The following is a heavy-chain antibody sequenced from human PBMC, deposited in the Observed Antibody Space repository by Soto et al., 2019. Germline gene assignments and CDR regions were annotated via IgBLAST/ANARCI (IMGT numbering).Heavy chain of an antibody. V-gene: IGHV3-30*18. D-gene: IGHD6-25*01. CDR3: AKDSGDSYYYYYMDV. Sequence: GGSLRLSCAASGFTFSSYGMHWVRQAPGKGLEWVAVISYDGSNKYYADSVKGRFTISRDNSKNTLYLQMNSLGAEDTAVYYCAKDSGDSYYYYYMDVWGKGTTVTVS. CDR2: ISYDGSNK. CDR1: GFTFSSYG. J-gene: IGHJ6*03.